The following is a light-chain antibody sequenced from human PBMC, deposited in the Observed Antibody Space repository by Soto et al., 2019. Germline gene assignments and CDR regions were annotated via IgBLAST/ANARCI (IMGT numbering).Light chain of an antibody. CDR2: SNN. V-gene: IGLV1-44*01. CDR1: NSNIGSNT. J-gene: IGLJ3*02. CDR3: LLHYGGAQVWM. Sequence: QSVLTQPPSASGTPGQRVTISCSGSNSNIGSNTVNWYQQLPGTAPKLLIYSNNQRPSGVPGRFSDSKSGTSASLAISGLQSEDEADYYCLLHYGGAQVWMFGGGTKLTVL.